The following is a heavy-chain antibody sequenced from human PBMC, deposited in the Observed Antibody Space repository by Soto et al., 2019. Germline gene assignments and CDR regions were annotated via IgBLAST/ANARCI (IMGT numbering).Heavy chain of an antibody. CDR1: GFTFSSYA. Sequence: QVQLVESGGGVVQPGRSLRLSCAASGFTFSSYAMHWVRQAPDKGLEWVAVISYDGSNKFYADSVKGRFIISRDISKNTLYLQMNSLRAEDTAVYYCARAGGLLLDYWGQGTLVTVSS. V-gene: IGHV3-30-3*01. CDR2: ISYDGSNK. J-gene: IGHJ4*02. CDR3: ARAGGLLLDY. D-gene: IGHD2-15*01.